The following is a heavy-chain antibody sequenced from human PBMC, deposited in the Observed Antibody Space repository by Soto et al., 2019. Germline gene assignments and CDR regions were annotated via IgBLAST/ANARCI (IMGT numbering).Heavy chain of an antibody. CDR1: GFTVSSNY. J-gene: IGHJ6*03. D-gene: IGHD2-15*01. Sequence: GGSLRLSCAASGFTVSSNYMSWVRQAPGKGLEWVSVIYSGGSTYYADSVKGRFTISRDNSKNTLYLQMNSLRAEDTAVYYCARDKVVLYYYYYMDVWGKGTTVTVSS. CDR3: ARDKVVLYYYYYMDV. V-gene: IGHV3-66*01. CDR2: IYSGGST.